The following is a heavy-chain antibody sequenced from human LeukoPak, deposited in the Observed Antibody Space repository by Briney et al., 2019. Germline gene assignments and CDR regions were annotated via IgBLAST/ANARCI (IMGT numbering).Heavy chain of an antibody. CDR2: IYYSGST. Sequence: PSETLSLTCAVSGGSISSYYWSWIRQPPGKGLEWIGYIYYSGSTNYNPSLKSRVTISVDTSKNQFSLKLSSVTAADTAVYYCAREYYDAFDIWGQGTMVTVSS. D-gene: IGHD2-8*01. J-gene: IGHJ3*02. CDR1: GGSISSYY. CDR3: AREYYDAFDI. V-gene: IGHV4-59*01.